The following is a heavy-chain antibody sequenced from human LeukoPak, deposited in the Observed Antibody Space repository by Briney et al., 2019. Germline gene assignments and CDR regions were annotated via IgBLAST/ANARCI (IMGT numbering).Heavy chain of an antibody. CDR3: ARRPTGDPKFDY. Sequence: SETLSLTCTVSGGSINTYYWTWIRQPPGKGLEWIGYIYFRGSTNYNPSLGSRVSISVDTSKNQFSLNLNSVTAADTAVYYCARRPTGDPKFDYWGQGTLVTVSS. CDR1: GGSINTYY. J-gene: IGHJ4*02. D-gene: IGHD7-27*01. V-gene: IGHV4-59*08. CDR2: IYFRGST.